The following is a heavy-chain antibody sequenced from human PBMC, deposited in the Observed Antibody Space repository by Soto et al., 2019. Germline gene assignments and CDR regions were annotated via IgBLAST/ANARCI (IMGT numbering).Heavy chain of an antibody. CDR2: IYYSGST. Sequence: PSETLSLTCTVSGGSISSSSYYWGWIRQPPGKGLEWIGSIYYSGSTYYNPSLKSRVTISVDTSKNQFSLKLSSVTAADTAVYYCARRADSSGQPDYPGQGTLVTLPS. D-gene: IGHD3-22*01. CDR1: GGSISSSSYY. J-gene: IGHJ4*02. CDR3: ARRADSSGQPDY. V-gene: IGHV4-39*01.